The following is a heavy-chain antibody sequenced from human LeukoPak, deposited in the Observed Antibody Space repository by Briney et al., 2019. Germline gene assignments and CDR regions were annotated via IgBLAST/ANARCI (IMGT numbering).Heavy chain of an antibody. V-gene: IGHV7-4-1*02. CDR1: GYTFTSYA. CDR2: INTNTGNP. CDR3: ARERLTGVLMVYEVADWFDP. J-gene: IGHJ5*02. D-gene: IGHD2-8*01. Sequence: ASVKVSCKASGYTFTSYAMNWVRQAPGQGLEWMGWINTNTGNPTYAQGFTGRFVFSLDTSVSTAYLQISSLKAEDTAVYYCARERLTGVLMVYEVADWFDPWGQGTLVTVSS.